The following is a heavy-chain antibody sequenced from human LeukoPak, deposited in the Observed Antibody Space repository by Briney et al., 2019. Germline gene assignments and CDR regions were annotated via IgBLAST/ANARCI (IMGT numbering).Heavy chain of an antibody. CDR1: GGSFSGYY. V-gene: IGHV4-34*01. CDR3: AREPQQPNHNWFDP. CDR2: INHSGST. Sequence: SETLSLTCAVYGGSFSGYYWSWIRQPPGKGLEWIGEINHSGSTNYNPSLKSRVTIPVDTSKNQFSLKLSSVTAADTAVYYCAREPQQPNHNWFDPWGQGTLVTVSS. D-gene: IGHD6-13*01. J-gene: IGHJ5*02.